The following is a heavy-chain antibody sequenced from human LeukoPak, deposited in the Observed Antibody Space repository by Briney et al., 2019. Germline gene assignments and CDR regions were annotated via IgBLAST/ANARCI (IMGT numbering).Heavy chain of an antibody. Sequence: SEALSLTCTVSGGPISSYYWSWIRQPPGKGLEWIGYIYYSGSTNYNPSLKSRVTISVDTSKNQFSLKLSSVTAADTAVYYCARRSWSYWYFDLWGRGTLVTVSS. CDR3: ARRSWSYWYFDL. CDR1: GGPISSYY. CDR2: IYYSGST. J-gene: IGHJ2*01. D-gene: IGHD6-13*01. V-gene: IGHV4-59*08.